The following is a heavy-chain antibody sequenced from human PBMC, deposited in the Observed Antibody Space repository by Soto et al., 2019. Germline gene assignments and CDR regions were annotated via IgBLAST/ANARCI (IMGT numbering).Heavy chain of an antibody. J-gene: IGHJ4*02. Sequence: EVQLLESGGRLVQPGGSLRLSCAASGFTFSSYAMNWVRQAPGKGLEWVSAISGSGRSTDYADSVEGRFTISRDNSKNTLYLQMSSLRAEDTAVYYCAKAGGIAVPGSHLDYWGQGTPVTVSS. CDR1: GFTFSSYA. D-gene: IGHD6-19*01. V-gene: IGHV3-23*01. CDR2: ISGSGRST. CDR3: AKAGGIAVPGSHLDY.